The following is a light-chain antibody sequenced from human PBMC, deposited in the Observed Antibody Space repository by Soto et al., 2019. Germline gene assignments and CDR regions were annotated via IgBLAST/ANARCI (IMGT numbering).Light chain of an antibody. Sequence: QSVLTQPRSASGSPGQSVAISCTGTSXDVGAYNYVAWYQQHPGKVPKLMIYEVSKRPSGVPDRFSGSKSGNTASLTVSGLQADDEADYYCSSYAGSDVFVCGTGTKVIVL. CDR1: SXDVGAYNY. CDR2: EVS. CDR3: SSYAGSDVFV. V-gene: IGLV2-8*01. J-gene: IGLJ1*01.